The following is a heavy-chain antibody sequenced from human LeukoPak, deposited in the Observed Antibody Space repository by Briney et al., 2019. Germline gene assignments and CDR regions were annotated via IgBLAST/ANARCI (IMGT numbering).Heavy chain of an antibody. CDR2: IYYSGST. J-gene: IGHJ5*02. CDR1: GGSISSSSYY. Sequence: PSETLSLTCTVSGGSISSSSYYWGWIRQPPGKGLEWIGSIYYSGSTYYNPSLKSRVTISVDTSKNQFSLKLSSVTAADTAVYYCARDTSRTSTHNWFDPWGQGTLVTVFS. CDR3: ARDTSRTSTHNWFDP. V-gene: IGHV4-39*07. D-gene: IGHD2/OR15-2a*01.